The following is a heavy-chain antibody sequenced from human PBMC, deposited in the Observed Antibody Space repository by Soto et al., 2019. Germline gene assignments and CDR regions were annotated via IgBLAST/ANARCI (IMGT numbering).Heavy chain of an antibody. D-gene: IGHD2-2*01. CDR1: GFTFSSYA. CDR3: AKGGPYCSSTSCYYFDY. Sequence: EVQLLESGGGLVQPGGSLRLSCAASGFTFSSYAMSWVRQAPGKGLEWVSAISGSGGSTYYADSVKGRFTISRDNSKNTLYLQMNSLRAEVTAVYYCAKGGPYCSSTSCYYFDYWGQGTLVTVSS. V-gene: IGHV3-23*01. J-gene: IGHJ4*02. CDR2: ISGSGGST.